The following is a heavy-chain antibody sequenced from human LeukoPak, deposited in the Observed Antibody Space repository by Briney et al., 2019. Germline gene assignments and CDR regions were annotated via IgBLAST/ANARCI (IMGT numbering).Heavy chain of an antibody. D-gene: IGHD5-18*01. CDR3: AKDLDTASDY. J-gene: IGHJ4*02. CDR1: GFTFSSYG. Sequence: PGGSLRLSCAASGFTFSSYGMHWVRQAPGKGLEWVSIIRNDGNNKYYADSVKGRFTVSRDNSKNTLYLQMNSLRVEDTAVYYCAKDLDTASDYWGQGTLVTVSS. V-gene: IGHV3-30*02. CDR2: IRNDGNNK.